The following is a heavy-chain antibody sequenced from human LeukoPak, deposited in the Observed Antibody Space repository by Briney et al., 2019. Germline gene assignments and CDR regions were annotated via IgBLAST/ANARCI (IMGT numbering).Heavy chain of an antibody. CDR1: GFTFSSYG. CDR3: AKDVGKWESLHFFDY. Sequence: GGSLRLSCAASGFTFSSYGMHWVRQAPGKGLEWVAVVWYDGSNKYYADSVKGRFTISRDDSRNTLYLQMNSLRGDDTAVYYCAKDVGKWESLHFFDYWGQGTLVTVSS. D-gene: IGHD1-26*01. V-gene: IGHV3-33*03. J-gene: IGHJ4*02. CDR2: VWYDGSNK.